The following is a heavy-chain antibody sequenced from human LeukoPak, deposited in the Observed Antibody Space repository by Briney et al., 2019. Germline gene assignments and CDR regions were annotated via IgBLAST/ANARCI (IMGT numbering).Heavy chain of an antibody. Sequence: PSETLSLTCTVSGGSISSSSYYWGWIRQPPGKGLEWIGSIYYSGSTYYNPSLKSRVTISVDTSKNQFSLKLSSVTAADTAVYYCARGRKAPFHYYMDVWGKGTTVTVSS. CDR3: ARGRKAPFHYYMDV. V-gene: IGHV4-39*07. CDR2: IYYSGST. J-gene: IGHJ6*03. D-gene: IGHD2-21*01. CDR1: GGSISSSSYY.